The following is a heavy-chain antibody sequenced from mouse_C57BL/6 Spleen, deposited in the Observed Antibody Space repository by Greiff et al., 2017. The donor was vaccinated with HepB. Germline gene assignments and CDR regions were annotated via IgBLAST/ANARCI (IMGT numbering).Heavy chain of an antibody. V-gene: IGHV7-1*01. D-gene: IGHD1-1*01. Sequence: EVQVVDSGGGLVQSGRSLRLSCATSGFTFSDFYMEWVRQAPGKGLEWIAASRNKANDYTTEYSASVKGLFIVSRDTSQSILYLQMNALRAEDTAIYYWARRDYGSSYGYFDGWGTGTTVT. CDR1: GFTFSDFY. J-gene: IGHJ1*03. CDR2: SRNKANDYTT. CDR3: ARRDYGSSYGYFDG.